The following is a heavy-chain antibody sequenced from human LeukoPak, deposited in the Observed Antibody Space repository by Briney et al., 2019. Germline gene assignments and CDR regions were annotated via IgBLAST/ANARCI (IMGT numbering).Heavy chain of an antibody. V-gene: IGHV4-61*02. CDR3: ARNSCPSGTCYDNRGYFDY. CDR1: GGSINSTTYY. Sequence: SETLSLTCTVSGGSINSTTYYWTWIRQPAGKGLEWIGRIYTSGSTNYNPSLKSRVTISVATSKNQFSLKLSSVTAADTAMYYGARNSCPSGTCYDNRGYFDYWGQGTLVTVSS. J-gene: IGHJ4*02. CDR2: IYTSGST. D-gene: IGHD2-15*01.